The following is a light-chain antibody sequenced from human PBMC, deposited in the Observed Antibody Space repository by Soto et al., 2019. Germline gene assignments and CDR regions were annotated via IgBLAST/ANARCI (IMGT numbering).Light chain of an antibody. CDR1: ESVSSW. J-gene: IGKJ2*01. CDR3: QQCKSYPYT. Sequence: DIQMTQSPSTLSASVGDRVTITCRASESVSSWLAWYQQKPGKAPKLLINKASSLESGVPSRFSGSGSGTEFTLTISSLHPDDFATYHCQQCKSYPYTFGQGTKLEIK. V-gene: IGKV1-5*03. CDR2: KAS.